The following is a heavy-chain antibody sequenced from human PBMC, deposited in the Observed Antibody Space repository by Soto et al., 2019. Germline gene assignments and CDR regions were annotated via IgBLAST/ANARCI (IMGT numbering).Heavy chain of an antibody. Sequence: EVQLVESGGDLAQPGGSLRLSCAASGFTLSNFWVNCVRQAPGKGLEWLANIKQGGIEKNYVDSVKGRFTISRDATKSSLFLPMNNLRAEDTAVYYCLVTTSAFDIWGRGTTVTVSS. CDR1: GFTLSNFW. CDR2: IKQGGIEK. V-gene: IGHV3-7*01. D-gene: IGHD4-17*01. J-gene: IGHJ3*02. CDR3: LVTTSAFDI.